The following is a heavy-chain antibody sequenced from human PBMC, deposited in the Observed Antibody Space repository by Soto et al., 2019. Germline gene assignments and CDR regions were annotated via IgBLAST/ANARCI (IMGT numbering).Heavy chain of an antibody. D-gene: IGHD1-1*01. Sequence: SETLSLICTVSGDPINNYYWSWIRQPPGKGLEWIGYIYYSGNTKYNPSLKSRVTISVDTSKNQFSLRLTSVTAADTAVYYCAKQGGKYGIRSFDPWGQGTLVTVSS. CDR3: AKQGGKYGIRSFDP. CDR2: IYYSGNT. CDR1: GDPINNYY. V-gene: IGHV4-59*08. J-gene: IGHJ5*02.